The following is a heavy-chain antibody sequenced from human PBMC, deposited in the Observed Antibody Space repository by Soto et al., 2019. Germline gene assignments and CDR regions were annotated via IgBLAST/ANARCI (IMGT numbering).Heavy chain of an antibody. Sequence: EVQLVESGGGLVQPGGSRRLSCEASGFTFSSYARHWVRQAPGRGLEYVSAISSNGGSTYYANSVKGRFTISRDNSKNTLYLQMGSLRAEDMAVYYCARGRFLEGTNGWGQGTLVTVSS. V-gene: IGHV3-64*01. CDR1: GFTFSSYA. CDR2: ISSNGGST. J-gene: IGHJ4*02. D-gene: IGHD1-1*01. CDR3: ARGRFLEGTNG.